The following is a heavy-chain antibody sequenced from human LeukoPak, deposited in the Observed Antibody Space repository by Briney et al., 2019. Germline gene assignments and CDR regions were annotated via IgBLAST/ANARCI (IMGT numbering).Heavy chain of an antibody. D-gene: IGHD3-22*01. CDR1: GYTFTSYG. CDR2: ISAYNGNT. V-gene: IGHV1-18*01. J-gene: IGHJ4*02. CDR3: ATMYYYDSSGYYYDY. Sequence: ASVKVSCKASGYTFTSYGISWVRQAPGQGLEWMGWISAYNGNTNYAQKLQGRVTMTTDTSTSTAYMELRSLRSDDTAVYYCATMYYYDSSGYYYDYWGQGTLVTVSS.